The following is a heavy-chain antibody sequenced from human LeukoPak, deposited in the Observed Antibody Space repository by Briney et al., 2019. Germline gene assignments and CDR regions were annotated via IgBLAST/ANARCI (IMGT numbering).Heavy chain of an antibody. J-gene: IGHJ6*02. CDR2: IIPIFGTA. CDR1: GGTFSSYA. D-gene: IGHD6-19*01. V-gene: IGHV1-69*13. Sequence: VASVKVSCKASGGTFSSYAISWVRQAPGQGLEWMGGIIPIFGTANYAQKFQGRVTITADESTSTAYMELSSLRSEDTAVYYCARGYSSGWYYYYGMDVWGQGTTVTVSS. CDR3: ARGYSSGWYYYYGMDV.